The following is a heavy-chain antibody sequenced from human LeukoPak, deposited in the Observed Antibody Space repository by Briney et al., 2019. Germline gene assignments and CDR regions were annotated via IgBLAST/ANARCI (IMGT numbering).Heavy chain of an antibody. CDR2: INHSGST. J-gene: IGHJ4*02. CDR3: AGSTVVR. V-gene: IGHV4-34*01. CDR1: GGSFSGYY. D-gene: IGHD3-10*01. Sequence: SETLSLTCAVYGGSFSGYYWSWIRQPPGKGLEWIGEINHSGSTNYNPSLKSRVTISVDTSKNQFSLKLSSVTAADTAVYYCAGSTVVRWGQGTLVTVSS.